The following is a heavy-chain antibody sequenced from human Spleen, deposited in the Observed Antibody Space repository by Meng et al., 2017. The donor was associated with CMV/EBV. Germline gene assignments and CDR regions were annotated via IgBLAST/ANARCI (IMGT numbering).Heavy chain of an antibody. D-gene: IGHD6-13*01. Sequence: GGSLRLSCAASGFTFSIYAMNWVRQAPGKGLEWVSDISGTGGSTHYADSVKGRFAISRDNSRKTLYLQMNSLGNEDTAVYYCARDQSSWPYYFDYWGQGTLVTVSS. CDR2: ISGTGGST. CDR3: ARDQSSWPYYFDY. V-gene: IGHV3-23*01. J-gene: IGHJ4*02. CDR1: GFTFSIYA.